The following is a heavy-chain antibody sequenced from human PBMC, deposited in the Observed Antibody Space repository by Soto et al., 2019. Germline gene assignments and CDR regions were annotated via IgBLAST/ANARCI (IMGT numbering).Heavy chain of an antibody. CDR2: ISGSGRSK. Sequence: EVQLLESGGHLVQPGGSLRLSCAASGFTFSSYAMTWVRQAPGKGLEWVSAISGSGRSKYYADSVKGRFTISTDNSKNTLYLQMNSLRAEDTAVYYCAKTSTAALDAFDIWGQGTMVTVSS. D-gene: IGHD6-13*01. CDR3: AKTSTAALDAFDI. CDR1: GFTFSSYA. V-gene: IGHV3-23*01. J-gene: IGHJ3*02.